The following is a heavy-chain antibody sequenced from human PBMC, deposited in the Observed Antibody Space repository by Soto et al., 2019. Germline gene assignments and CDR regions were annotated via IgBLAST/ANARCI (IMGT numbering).Heavy chain of an antibody. CDR3: ARGASIAVVPALDV. CDR2: IYSGGNT. D-gene: IGHD2-2*01. CDR1: GFTVSNNY. J-gene: IGHJ6*02. Sequence: EVRLVESGGGLVQPGGSLRLSCAASGFTVSNNYMSWVRQAPGKGLEWVAVIYSGGNTYYADSVKGRFTIPRDNSKIILYLQKNNQRVDDTAVYYCARGASIAVVPALDVWGQGTTVTVSS. V-gene: IGHV3-66*01.